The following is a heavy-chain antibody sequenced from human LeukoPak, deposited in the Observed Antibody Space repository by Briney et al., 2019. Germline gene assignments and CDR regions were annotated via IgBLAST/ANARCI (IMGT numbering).Heavy chain of an antibody. J-gene: IGHJ4*02. D-gene: IGHD2-15*01. CDR2: ISAYNGNT. V-gene: IGHV1-18*01. CDR1: GYTFTSYD. Sequence: AASVKVSCKASGYTFTSYDINWVRQATGQGLEWMGWISAYNGNTNYAQKLQGRVTMTTDTSTSTAYMELRSLRSDDTAVYYCARGKDLWGYCSGGSCYCFDYWGQGTLVTVSS. CDR3: ARGKDLWGYCSGGSCYCFDY.